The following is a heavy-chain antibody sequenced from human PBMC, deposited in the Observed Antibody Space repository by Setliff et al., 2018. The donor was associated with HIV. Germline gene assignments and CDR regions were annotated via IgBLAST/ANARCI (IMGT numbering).Heavy chain of an antibody. Sequence: SETLSLTCTVSGGSISYHYWSWIRQPPGTGLERIGYIYVTGSTKYNHTLKSQVTMSVDTSKNQYSLTLNSVTSAVTALYYCARAEGLEMATVISFDSWGKGTQVTVSS. CDR1: GGSISYHY. CDR3: ARAEGLEMATVISFDS. V-gene: IGHV4-59*11. D-gene: IGHD5-18*01. CDR2: IYVTGST. J-gene: IGHJ4*02.